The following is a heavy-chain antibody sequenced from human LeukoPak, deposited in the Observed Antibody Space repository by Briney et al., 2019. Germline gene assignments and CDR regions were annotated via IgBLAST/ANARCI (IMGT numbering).Heavy chain of an antibody. Sequence: KTGGSLRLSCAASGFIFSTYSMNWVRQAPGKGLEWVSSISRSTSNIYYADSVKGRFTISRDNAKNSLYLQMNSLRAEDTAVYYCARGSPMVGDYYDSSGLGGYYYYMDVWGKGTTVTVSS. J-gene: IGHJ6*03. CDR3: ARGSPMVGDYYDSSGLGGYYYYMDV. V-gene: IGHV3-21*01. CDR1: GFIFSTYS. CDR2: ISRSTSNI. D-gene: IGHD3-22*01.